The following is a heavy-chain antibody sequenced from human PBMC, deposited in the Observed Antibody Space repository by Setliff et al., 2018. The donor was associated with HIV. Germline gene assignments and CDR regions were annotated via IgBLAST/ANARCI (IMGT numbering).Heavy chain of an antibody. V-gene: IGHV4-59*08. D-gene: IGHD3-10*01. CDR1: GGSMRDNY. Sequence: KPSETLSLTCIVSGGSMRDNYWSWIRQSPGEGLEWIGWIYSNGVTKYNPSLKSRVTILIDTSKKQFSLNLDSVTAADTAVYYCARQPYDSGSFGWFDPWGQGTLVTVSS. CDR3: ARQPYDSGSFGWFDP. CDR2: IYSNGVT. J-gene: IGHJ5*02.